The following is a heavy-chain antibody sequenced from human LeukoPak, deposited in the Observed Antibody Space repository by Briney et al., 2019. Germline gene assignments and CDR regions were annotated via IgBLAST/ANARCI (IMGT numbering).Heavy chain of an antibody. CDR1: GFTFSSYG. CDR3: AKSEEHYYDSSGYYPIFDY. CDR2: ISGSGGST. Sequence: GGTLRLSCAASGFTFSSYGMSWVRQAPGKGLEWVSAISGSGGSTYYADSVKGRFTISRDNSKNTLYLQMNSLRAEDTAVYYCAKSEEHYYDSSGYYPIFDYWGQGTLVTVSP. V-gene: IGHV3-23*01. D-gene: IGHD3-22*01. J-gene: IGHJ4*02.